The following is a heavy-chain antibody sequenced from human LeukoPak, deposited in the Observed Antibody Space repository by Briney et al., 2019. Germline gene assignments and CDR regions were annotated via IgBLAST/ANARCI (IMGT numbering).Heavy chain of an antibody. CDR3: ATGLQYGLWGVPYFYYVHA. J-gene: IGHJ6*03. D-gene: IGHD3-10*01. CDR2: VNPRNGGT. V-gene: IGHV1-2*02. CDR1: GYDFTGYY. Sequence: ASVKVSCKASGYDFTGYYVHWVRQAPGHGFEWMGWVNPRNGGTHYAQNFQGRVTITGDTSITTAYMELGSLTSDDTAVYYCATGLQYGLWGVPYFYYVHAWGKGTTVVVSS.